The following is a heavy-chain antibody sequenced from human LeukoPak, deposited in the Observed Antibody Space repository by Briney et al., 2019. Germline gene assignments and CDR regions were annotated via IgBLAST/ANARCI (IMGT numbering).Heavy chain of an antibody. CDR3: AELGITMIGGV. V-gene: IGHV3-48*03. Sequence: GGSLRLSCAASGFTFSSYEMNWVRRAPGKGREWVSYISSSGSTIYYADSVKGRFTISRDNAKNSLYLQMNRLRAEDTAVYYCAELGITMIGGVWGKGTTVTISS. D-gene: IGHD3-10*02. J-gene: IGHJ6*04. CDR1: GFTFSSYE. CDR2: ISSSGSTI.